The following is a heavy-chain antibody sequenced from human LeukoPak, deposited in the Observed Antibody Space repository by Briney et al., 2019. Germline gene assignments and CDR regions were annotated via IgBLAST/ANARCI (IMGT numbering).Heavy chain of an antibody. CDR2: IKQDGSEN. CDR1: GFTFSRYW. V-gene: IGHV3-7*01. Sequence: GGSLRLSCAASGFTFSRYWMSWVRQAPGKGLEWVANIKQDGSENYYVDSVKGRFTISRDDAKNALYLQMSSLRAEDTAVYYCARDCETHCGGDPPDYWGQVTLVTVSS. J-gene: IGHJ4*02. CDR3: ARDCETHCGGDPPDY. D-gene: IGHD2-21*02.